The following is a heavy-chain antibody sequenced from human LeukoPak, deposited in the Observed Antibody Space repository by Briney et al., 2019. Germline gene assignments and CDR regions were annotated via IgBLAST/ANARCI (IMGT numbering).Heavy chain of an antibody. V-gene: IGHV1-18*01. D-gene: IGHD4-17*01. CDR3: ARPADYGDYVSRSPFDY. Sequence: GASVKVSCKASGYTFTSYGISWVRQAPGQGLEWMGCISAYNGNTNYAQKLQGRVTMTTDTSTSTAYMELRSLRSDDTAVYYCARPADYGDYVSRSPFDYWGQGTLVTVSS. J-gene: IGHJ4*02. CDR1: GYTFTSYG. CDR2: ISAYNGNT.